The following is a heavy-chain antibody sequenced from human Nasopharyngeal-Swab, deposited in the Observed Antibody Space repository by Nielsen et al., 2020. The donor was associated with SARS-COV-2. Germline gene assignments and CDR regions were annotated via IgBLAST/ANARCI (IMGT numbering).Heavy chain of an antibody. CDR3: ARENRIFTKKDWFDP. J-gene: IGHJ5*02. Sequence: SETLSLTCAVSGGSISSSSYYWGWIRQPPGKGLEWIGSIYYSGSTYYNPSLKSRVTISVDTSKNQFSLKLSSVTAADTAVYYCARENRIFTKKDWFDPWGQGNLGNGSS. CDR1: GGSISSSSYY. CDR2: IYYSGST. D-gene: IGHD3-3*02. V-gene: IGHV4-39*07.